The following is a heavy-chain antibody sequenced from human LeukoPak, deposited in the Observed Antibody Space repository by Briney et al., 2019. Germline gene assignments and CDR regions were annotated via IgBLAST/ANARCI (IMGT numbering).Heavy chain of an antibody. CDR3: AKDRRPRSEQVFDY. Sequence: PGGSLRLSCAASGFTFSQYSMNWVRQAPGRGLEWVSHIRSSSETFYADSVKGRFTISRDNSKNTLYLQMNSLRAEDTAVYYCAKDRRPRSEQVFDYWGQETLVTVSS. CDR1: GFTFSQYS. CDR2: IRSSSET. J-gene: IGHJ4*02. D-gene: IGHD6-13*01. V-gene: IGHV3-23*01.